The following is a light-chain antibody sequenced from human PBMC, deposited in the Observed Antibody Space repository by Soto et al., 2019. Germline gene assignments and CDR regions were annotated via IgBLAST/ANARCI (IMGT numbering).Light chain of an antibody. V-gene: IGKV1-39*01. CDR1: QSINTF. CDR2: AAS. CDR3: QQYGSSPPT. J-gene: IGKJ4*01. Sequence: DIQMTQSPSSLSASMGDRVTITCRASQSINTFLNWYQQQPGRAPKLLIYAASTLQSGVPSRFSGSGSGTDFTLTTSRLEPEDFAVYFCQQYGSSPPTFGGGTKVDIK.